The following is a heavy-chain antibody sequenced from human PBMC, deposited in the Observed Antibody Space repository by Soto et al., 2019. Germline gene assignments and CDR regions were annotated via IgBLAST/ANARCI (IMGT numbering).Heavy chain of an antibody. V-gene: IGHV3-48*02. CDR1: GFTFSTYS. CDR3: ARLSVRYCSGGSCSQLDS. CDR2: ISSSGGTI. J-gene: IGHJ4*02. D-gene: IGHD2-15*01. Sequence: EVQLVESGGGLVQPGGSVRLSCAASGFTFSTYSMNWVRQAPGKGLEWVSFISSSGGTIYYADSVKGRFTISRDNAKNPLYLQMNSLSDEDTAVYYCARLSVRYCSGGSCSQLDSWGQGTLVTVSS.